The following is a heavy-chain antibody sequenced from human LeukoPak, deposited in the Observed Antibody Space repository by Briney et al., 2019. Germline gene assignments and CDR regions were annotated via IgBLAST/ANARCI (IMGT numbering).Heavy chain of an antibody. CDR2: VSYSGNT. V-gene: IGHV4-59*01. Sequence: SETLSLTCTVSGGSISGYYWSWIRQPPGKGLEWIGYVSYSGNTNYNSSLKSRVSMSVDTSKNQFSLKLISVTAADTAMYYCARGVVAATLFWFDPWGQGTLVTVSS. CDR1: GGSISGYY. D-gene: IGHD2-15*01. J-gene: IGHJ5*02. CDR3: ARGVVAATLFWFDP.